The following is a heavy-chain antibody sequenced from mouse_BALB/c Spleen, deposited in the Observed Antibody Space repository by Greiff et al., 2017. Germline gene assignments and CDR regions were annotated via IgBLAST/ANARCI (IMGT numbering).Heavy chain of an antibody. Sequence: QVHVKQSGAELVRPGPSVKISCKASGYTFTNYWLGWVKQRPGHGLEWIGDIYPGGGYTNYNEKFKGKATLTADTSSSTAYMQLSSLTSEDSAVYFCARVYSSAMDYWGQGTSVTVSS. J-gene: IGHJ4*01. V-gene: IGHV1-63*02. CDR3: ARVYSSAMDY. CDR1: GYTFTNYW. CDR2: IYPGGGYT.